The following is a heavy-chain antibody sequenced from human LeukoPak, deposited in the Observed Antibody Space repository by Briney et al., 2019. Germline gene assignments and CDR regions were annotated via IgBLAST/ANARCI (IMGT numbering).Heavy chain of an antibody. J-gene: IGHJ6*02. CDR1: GGSISSGGYY. CDR3: ARDGNSGYDWGDYYGMDV. D-gene: IGHD5-12*01. CDR2: IYYSGST. V-gene: IGHV4-31*03. Sequence: PSETLSLACTVSGGSISSGGYYWSWIRQHPGKGLEWIGYIYYSGSTYYNPSLKSRVTISVDTSKNQFSLKLSSVTAADTAVYYCARDGNSGYDWGDYYGMDVWGQGTTVTVSS.